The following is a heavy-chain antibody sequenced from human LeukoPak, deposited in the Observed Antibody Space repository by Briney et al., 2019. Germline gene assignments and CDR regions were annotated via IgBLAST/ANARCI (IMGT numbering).Heavy chain of an antibody. Sequence: PSETLSLTCTVSGGSISSYYWSWIRQPPGKGLEWIGYSYYSGGTNYNPSLKSRVTISVDTSKNQFSLKLSSVTAADTAVYYCARCTDSGGVDYWGQGTLVTVSS. J-gene: IGHJ4*02. CDR1: GGSISSYY. CDR2: SYYSGGT. V-gene: IGHV4-59*01. D-gene: IGHD3-16*01. CDR3: ARCTDSGGVDY.